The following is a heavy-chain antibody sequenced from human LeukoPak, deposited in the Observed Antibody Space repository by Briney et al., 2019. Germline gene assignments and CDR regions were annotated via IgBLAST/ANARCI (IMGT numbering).Heavy chain of an antibody. V-gene: IGHV3-15*01. Sequence: WIRQAPGKGLEWVGRIKSKTDGGTIAYAAPVKGRFTISRDDSKSTLYLQMNSLKTEDTAVYYCTTVNYWGQGTLVTVSS. J-gene: IGHJ4*02. CDR2: IKSKTDGGTI. CDR3: TTVNY.